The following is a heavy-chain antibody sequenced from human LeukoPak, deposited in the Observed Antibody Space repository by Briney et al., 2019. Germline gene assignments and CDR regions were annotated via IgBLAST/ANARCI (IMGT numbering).Heavy chain of an antibody. D-gene: IGHD2-21*02. CDR3: ARDLPVVTQMNWFDP. Sequence: GESLKISCKGSGYSFTSYGISWVRQAPGQGLEWMGWISAYNGNTNYAQKLQGRVTMTTDTSTSTAYMELRSLRSDDTAVYYCARDLPVVTQMNWFDPWGQGTLVTVSS. CDR1: GYSFTSYG. V-gene: IGHV1-18*01. CDR2: ISAYNGNT. J-gene: IGHJ5*02.